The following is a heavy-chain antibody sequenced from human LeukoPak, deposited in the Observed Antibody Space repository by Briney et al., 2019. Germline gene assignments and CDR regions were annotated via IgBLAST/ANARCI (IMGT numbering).Heavy chain of an antibody. J-gene: IGHJ4*02. CDR1: GFTFSSHG. CDR2: IWYDGSNK. CDR3: ARAVRGVGSDY. V-gene: IGHV3-33*01. Sequence: GRSLRLSCAASGFTFSSHGMHWVRQAPGKGLEGVAVIWYDGSNKYYADSVKGRFTISRGDSKNTLYLQMNSLRVEDTAVYYCARAVRGVGSDYWGQGTLVTVSS. D-gene: IGHD3-10*01.